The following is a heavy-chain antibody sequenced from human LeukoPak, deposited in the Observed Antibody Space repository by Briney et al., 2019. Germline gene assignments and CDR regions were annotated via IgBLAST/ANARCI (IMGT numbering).Heavy chain of an antibody. J-gene: IGHJ4*02. CDR2: IKSDGITI. CDR3: ARTGSYDYSPYFDY. CDR1: GFTFSNYM. D-gene: IGHD1-26*01. Sequence: GGSLRLSCAASGFTFSNYMMHWVRQAPGKGLVWVSRIKSDGITITYADSVKGRFTISRDNAKNTLYLQMNSLRAEDTAVYYCARTGSYDYSPYFDYWGQGTLVTVSS. V-gene: IGHV3-74*01.